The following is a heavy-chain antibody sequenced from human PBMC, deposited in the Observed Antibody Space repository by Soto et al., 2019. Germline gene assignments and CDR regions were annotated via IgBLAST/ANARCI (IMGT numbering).Heavy chain of an antibody. J-gene: IGHJ4*02. CDR3: VRDVGFDYVN. V-gene: IGHV3-7*01. CDR1: GFSIASYW. CDR2: TKEDGSEI. Sequence: EVQLVESGGGLVQPGGSLRISCAVSGFSIASYWMSWVRQAPGKGLEWVATTKEDGSEIYYVDSVRGRFTISRDNAENSLCLQMNSLGAEDTAVYFCVRDVGFDYVNWGQGNLVTVSS. D-gene: IGHD3-16*01.